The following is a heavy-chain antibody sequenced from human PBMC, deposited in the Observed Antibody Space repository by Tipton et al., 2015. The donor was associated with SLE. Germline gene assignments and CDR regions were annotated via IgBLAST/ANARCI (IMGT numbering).Heavy chain of an antibody. CDR3: ARVENYDFWSGYYLGAFDI. D-gene: IGHD3-3*01. CDR1: GGSFSGYY. CDR2: INHSGST. Sequence: TLSLTCAVYGGSFSGYYWSWIRQPPGKGLEWIGEINHSGSTNYNPSLKSRVTISVDTSKNQFSLKLSSVTAADTAVYYCARVENYDFWSGYYLGAFDIWGQGTMVTVSS. J-gene: IGHJ3*02. V-gene: IGHV4-34*01.